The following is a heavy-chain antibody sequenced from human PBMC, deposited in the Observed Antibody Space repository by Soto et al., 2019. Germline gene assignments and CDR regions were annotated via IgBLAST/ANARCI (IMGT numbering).Heavy chain of an antibody. CDR3: AMLVVVITAHGAFDI. J-gene: IGHJ3*02. CDR1: GFTFSSYA. Sequence: GGSLRLSCAASGFTFSSYAMSWVRQAPGKGLEWVSAISGSGGSTYYADSVKGRFTISRDNSKNTLYLQMNSLRAEDTAVYYCAMLVVVITAHGAFDIWGQGTMVTVSS. V-gene: IGHV3-23*01. D-gene: IGHD3-22*01. CDR2: ISGSGGST.